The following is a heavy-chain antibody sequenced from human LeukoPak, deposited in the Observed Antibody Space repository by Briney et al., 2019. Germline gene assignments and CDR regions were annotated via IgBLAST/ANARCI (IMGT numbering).Heavy chain of an antibody. CDR1: GGSISSGGYY. V-gene: IGHV4-31*03. J-gene: IGHJ4*02. CDR3: ARESDAGQLVG. Sequence: SQTLSLTCTVSGGSISSGGYYWSWIRQHPGKGLEWIGYIYYSGSTYYNPSLKSRVTISVDTSKDQFSLKLSSVTAADTAVYYCARESDAGQLVGWGQGTLVTVSS. CDR2: IYYSGST. D-gene: IGHD6-6*01.